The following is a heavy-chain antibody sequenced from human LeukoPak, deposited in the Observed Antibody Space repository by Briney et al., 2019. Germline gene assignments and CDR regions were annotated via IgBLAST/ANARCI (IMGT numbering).Heavy chain of an antibody. V-gene: IGHV1-2*06. J-gene: IGHJ4*02. D-gene: IGHD6-13*01. CDR2: IDPNSGGT. CDR1: GYTFTGYY. CDR3: ARVGSSSWYSFDY. Sequence: GASVKVSCKASGYTFTGYYMHWVRQAPGQGLEGMGRIDPNSGGTNYVQKFQGRVTMTRDTSISTAYMELSRLRSDDTAVYYCARVGSSSWYSFDYWGQGTLVTVSS.